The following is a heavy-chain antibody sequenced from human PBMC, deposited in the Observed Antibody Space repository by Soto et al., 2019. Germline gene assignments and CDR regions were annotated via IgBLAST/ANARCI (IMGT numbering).Heavy chain of an antibody. J-gene: IGHJ6*02. D-gene: IGHD6-19*01. CDR1: GYTLTELS. Sequence: GASVKVSCKVSGYTLTELSMHWARQAPGKGLEWMGGFDPEDGETIYAQKFRGRVTMTEDTSTNTAYMELSSLRSEDTALYYCARDVVDFMAVVAFYYYGMDSRGQGSTVTGSS. CDR2: FDPEDGET. CDR3: ARDVVDFMAVVAFYYYGMDS. V-gene: IGHV1-24*01.